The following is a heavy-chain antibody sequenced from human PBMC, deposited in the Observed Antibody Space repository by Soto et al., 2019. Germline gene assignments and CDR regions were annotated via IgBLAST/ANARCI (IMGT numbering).Heavy chain of an antibody. CDR3: ARRVTGSSSWYSYYYYGMDV. CDR1: GGSISSSSYY. Sequence: QLQLQESGPGLVKPSETLSLTCTVSGGSISSSSYYWGWIRQPPGKGLEWIGSIYYSGSTYYNPSLTSRVTISVDTSKNQFSRKLSSVTAADTAVYYCARRVTGSSSWYSYYYYGMDVWGQGTTVTVSS. V-gene: IGHV4-39*01. CDR2: IYYSGST. D-gene: IGHD6-13*01. J-gene: IGHJ6*02.